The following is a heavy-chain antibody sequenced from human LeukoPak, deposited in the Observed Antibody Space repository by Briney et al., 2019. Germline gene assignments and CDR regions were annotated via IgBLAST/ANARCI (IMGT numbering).Heavy chain of an antibody. CDR3: AKDLGGHYDILTGYYRGGPFDY. Sequence: QPGGSLRLSCAASGFTFSSYAMSWVRQAPGKGLEWVSAISGSGGSTYYADSVKGRFTISRDNSKNTLYLQMNSLRAEDTAVYYCAKDLGGHYDILTGYYRGGPFDYWGQGTLVTVSS. CDR2: ISGSGGST. V-gene: IGHV3-23*01. D-gene: IGHD3-9*01. CDR1: GFTFSSYA. J-gene: IGHJ4*02.